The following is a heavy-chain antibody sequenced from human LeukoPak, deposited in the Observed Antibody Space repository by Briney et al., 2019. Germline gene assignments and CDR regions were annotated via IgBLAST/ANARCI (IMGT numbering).Heavy chain of an antibody. V-gene: IGHV3-11*06. D-gene: IGHD4-17*01. CDR3: ARALDYGETNWFDP. CDR2: ISSSSSYT. CDR1: GFTFSDYY. Sequence: GGSLRLSCAASGFTFSDYYMSWIRQAPGKGLEWVSYISSSSSYTNYADSVKGRFTISRDNAKNSLYLQMNSLRAEDTAVYYCARALDYGETNWFDPWGQGTLVTDSS. J-gene: IGHJ5*02.